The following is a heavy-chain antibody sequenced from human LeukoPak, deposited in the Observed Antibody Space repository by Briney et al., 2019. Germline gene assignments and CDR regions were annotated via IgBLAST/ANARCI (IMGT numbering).Heavy chain of an antibody. CDR3: AGDRKSGNFLGEFDH. D-gene: IGHD1-26*01. V-gene: IGHV3-33*01. Sequence: GGSLRLSCAASGFTFTSYDMHWVRQAPGKGLEWVALIWYDGSNTYYADSVGGRFTISRDNSKNTLYLQMNSLRAEDTAIYYCAGDRKSGNFLGEFDHWGQGTLVTVSS. CDR2: IWYDGSNT. CDR1: GFTFTSYD. J-gene: IGHJ5*02.